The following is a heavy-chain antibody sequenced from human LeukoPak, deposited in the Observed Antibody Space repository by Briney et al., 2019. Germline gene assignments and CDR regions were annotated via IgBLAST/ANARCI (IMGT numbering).Heavy chain of an antibody. CDR2: IFYSGST. CDR3: ARGDYYGSGKTHFDN. Sequence: SQTLSLTCTVSGGSISSGDYYWSWIRQPPGMGLEWIANIFYSGSTYYSPSLKSRVTISLDTSKNQFSLKLSSVTAADSAVYYCARGDYYGSGKTHFDNWGQGTLVTVSS. J-gene: IGHJ4*02. CDR1: GGSISSGDYY. D-gene: IGHD3-10*01. V-gene: IGHV4-30-4*01.